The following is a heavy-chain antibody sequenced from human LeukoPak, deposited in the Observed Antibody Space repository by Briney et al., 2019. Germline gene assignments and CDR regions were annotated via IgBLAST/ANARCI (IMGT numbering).Heavy chain of an antibody. CDR1: GFTLSTYC. Sequence: PGGSLRLSCAASGFTLSTYCMSWVRQAPGKGLEWVANIKQDGSGKYYVDSVKGRFTISRDNAKNSLYLQMNSLRADDTAVYYCARDPDSSSWLNWFDPWGQGTLVTVSS. CDR2: IKQDGSGK. V-gene: IGHV3-7*01. J-gene: IGHJ5*02. D-gene: IGHD6-13*01. CDR3: ARDPDSSSWLNWFDP.